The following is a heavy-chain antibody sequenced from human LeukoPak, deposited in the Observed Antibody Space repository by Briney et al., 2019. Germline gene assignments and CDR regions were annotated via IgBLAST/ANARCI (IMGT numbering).Heavy chain of an antibody. CDR3: ASTYYYDSSGYY. V-gene: IGHV1-69*04. J-gene: IGHJ4*02. Sequence: GASVKVSCKASGGTFSSYAISWVRQAPGQGLEWMGRIIPILGIANYAQKFQGRVTITADESTSTAYMELSSLRSEDTAVYYCASTYYYDSSGYYWGQGTLVTVSS. CDR1: GGTFSSYA. CDR2: IIPILGIA. D-gene: IGHD3-22*01.